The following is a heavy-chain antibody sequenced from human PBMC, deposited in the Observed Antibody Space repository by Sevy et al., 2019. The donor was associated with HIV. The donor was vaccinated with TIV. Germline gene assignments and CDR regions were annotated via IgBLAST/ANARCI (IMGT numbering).Heavy chain of an antibody. CDR2: IGSGGDA. CDR1: GFTFSSYD. V-gene: IGHV3-13*01. Sequence: LSLTCGASGFTFSSYDMHWVRQAAGKGLEWVSGIGSGGDAYYPGSVKGRFTISRENAKNSLYLQMNSLRAGDTVVYYCARSGGYSDYGMDVWGQGTTVTVSS. J-gene: IGHJ6*02. D-gene: IGHD5-12*01. CDR3: ARSGGYSDYGMDV.